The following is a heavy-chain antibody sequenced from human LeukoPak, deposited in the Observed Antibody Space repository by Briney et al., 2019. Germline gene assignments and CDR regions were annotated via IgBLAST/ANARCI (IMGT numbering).Heavy chain of an antibody. V-gene: IGHV4-38-2*02. CDR2: IYYSGST. Sequence: SETLSLTCTVSGFSSDYFWGWIRQPPGKGLEWIASIYYSGSTYYTPSLKSRVTISVDTSKKQFSLKLSSVTAADTAVYYCAGRDVVVTAPYFRHWGQGTLVTVSS. CDR1: GFSSDYF. D-gene: IGHD2-21*02. J-gene: IGHJ1*01. CDR3: AGRDVVVTAPYFRH.